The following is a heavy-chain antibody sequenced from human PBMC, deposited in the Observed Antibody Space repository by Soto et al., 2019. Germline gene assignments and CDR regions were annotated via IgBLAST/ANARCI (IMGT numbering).Heavy chain of an antibody. J-gene: IGHJ4*02. CDR2: ITGSSTVL. Sequence: PVGSLRLSCGGSGCYFNDDTMNWVRQAPGKGLEWLASITGSSTVLYYADSVKGRFVISRDNGKKSLFLQMDDLRVDDTAVYHCARDGNTWLENWGQRTLVRVSS. CDR1: GCYFNDDT. D-gene: IGHD5-12*01. V-gene: IGHV3-21*01. CDR3: ARDGNTWLEN.